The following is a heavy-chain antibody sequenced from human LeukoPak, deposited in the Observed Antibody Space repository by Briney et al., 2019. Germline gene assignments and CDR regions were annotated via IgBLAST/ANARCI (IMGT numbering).Heavy chain of an antibody. CDR2: ISSSGSTI. D-gene: IGHD4-17*01. Sequence: GGSLRLSCAASGFTFSDYYMSWIRQAPGKGLGGVYYISSSGSTIYYADSVKGRFTISRDNAKNSLYLQMNSLRAEDTAVYYCARLAYGDYYYYYMDVWGKGTTVTVSS. CDR3: ARLAYGDYYYYYMDV. J-gene: IGHJ6*03. V-gene: IGHV3-11*04. CDR1: GFTFSDYY.